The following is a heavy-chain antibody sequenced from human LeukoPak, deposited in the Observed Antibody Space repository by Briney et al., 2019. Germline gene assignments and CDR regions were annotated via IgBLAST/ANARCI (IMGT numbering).Heavy chain of an antibody. CDR3: AKDIEPSSGWYVIDY. CDR1: VFTFADYA. V-gene: IGHV3-43D*03. CDR2: ISWDGGST. D-gene: IGHD6-19*01. J-gene: IGHJ4*02. Sequence: PGGSQRLSCAASVFTFADYAMPWVRQAPGNGLAWVSLISWDGGSTYYADSVKGRFTISRDNSKTSLYLQMNSLRAEDTALYYCAKDIEPSSGWYVIDYLVQGTLVTVSS.